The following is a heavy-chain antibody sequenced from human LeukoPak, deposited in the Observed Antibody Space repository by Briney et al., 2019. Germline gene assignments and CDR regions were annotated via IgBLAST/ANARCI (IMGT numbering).Heavy chain of an antibody. Sequence: GGSLRLSCAASGFTFSSYSMNWVRQAPGEGLEWVSYISSSSSTIYYADSVKGRFTISRDNAKNSLYLQMNSLRAEDTAVYYCARDGIVVVVAATPYNWFDPWGQGTLVTVSS. D-gene: IGHD2-15*01. J-gene: IGHJ5*02. CDR3: ARDGIVVVVAATPYNWFDP. V-gene: IGHV3-48*04. CDR2: ISSSSSTI. CDR1: GFTFSSYS.